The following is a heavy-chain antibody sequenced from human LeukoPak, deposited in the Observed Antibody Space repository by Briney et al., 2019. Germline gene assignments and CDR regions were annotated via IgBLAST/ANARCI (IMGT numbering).Heavy chain of an antibody. V-gene: IGHV4-39*07. J-gene: IGHJ4*02. CDR3: GGGKEAVTGMFDS. D-gene: IGHD6-19*01. Sequence: SETLSLTCTVSGGSISSSSYHCGWVRQPPGKGLEWIGSIYYSGSTYYNPSLKSRVAISVDTSKNQFSLKLSSVTAADTAVYYCGGGKEAVTGMFDSWGQGTLVTVSS. CDR1: GGSISSSSYH. CDR2: IYYSGST.